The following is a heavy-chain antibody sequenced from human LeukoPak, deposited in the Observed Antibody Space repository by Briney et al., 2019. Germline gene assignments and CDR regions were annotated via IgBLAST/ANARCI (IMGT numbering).Heavy chain of an antibody. CDR3: ASGGYYYDSSGYPNYYYYGMDV. J-gene: IGHJ6*02. CDR2: MNPNSGNT. CDR1: GYTFTSYD. Sequence: GASVKVSCKASGYTFTSYDINWVRQATGQGLEWMGWMNPNSGNTGYAQKFQGRVTMTRNTSISTAYMELSSLRSEDTAVYYCASGGYYYDSSGYPNYYYYGMDVWGQGTTVTVSS. V-gene: IGHV1-8*01. D-gene: IGHD3-22*01.